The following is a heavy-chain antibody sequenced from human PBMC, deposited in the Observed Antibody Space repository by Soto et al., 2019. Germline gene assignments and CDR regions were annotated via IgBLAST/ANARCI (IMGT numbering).Heavy chain of an antibody. D-gene: IGHD2-21*02. V-gene: IGHV4-39*01. CDR3: ARHPSDFWFDP. Sequence: SETLSLTCSVSGGSISSSSYFWGWIRQPPEKGLELIGSIYYSVSTYYHPSLKSRVTVSVDTSKNQFSLKLSSVTAADTAVYYCARHPSDFWFDPWGQGTLVTVSS. CDR2: IYYSVST. J-gene: IGHJ5*02. CDR1: GGSISSSSYF.